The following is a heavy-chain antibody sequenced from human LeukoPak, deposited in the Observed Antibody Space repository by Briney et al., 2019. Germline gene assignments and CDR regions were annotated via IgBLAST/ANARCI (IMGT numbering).Heavy chain of an antibody. D-gene: IGHD5-12*01. V-gene: IGHV1-46*01. CDR3: ARGSYSGSFRIDY. J-gene: IGHJ4*02. CDR1: GYTFSSYY. CDR2: INPGNGGT. Sequence: GASVKVSCKASGYTFSSYYMHWVRQAPGQGLEWMGMINPGNGGTNYAQKFQGRITMTRDMSTIPVYMELSSLRSEDTAVYSCARGSYSGSFRIDYWGQGTLVTVSS.